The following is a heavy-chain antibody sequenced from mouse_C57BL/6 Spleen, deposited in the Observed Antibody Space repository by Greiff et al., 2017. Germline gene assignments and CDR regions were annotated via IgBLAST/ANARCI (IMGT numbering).Heavy chain of an antibody. J-gene: IGHJ4*01. Sequence: QVQLQQSGAELVKPGASVKISCKASGYAFSSYWMNWVKQRPGKGLEWIGQIYPGDGDTNYNGKFKGKATLTADKSSSTAYMQLSSLTSEDSAVYFCAREGRDYDPYAMDYWGQGTSVTVSS. V-gene: IGHV1-80*01. D-gene: IGHD2-4*01. CDR1: GYAFSSYW. CDR3: AREGRDYDPYAMDY. CDR2: IYPGDGDT.